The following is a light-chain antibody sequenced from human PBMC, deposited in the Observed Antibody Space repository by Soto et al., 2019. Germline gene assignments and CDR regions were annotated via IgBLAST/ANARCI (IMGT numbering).Light chain of an antibody. V-gene: IGKV1-33*01. CDR2: DAS. J-gene: IGKJ3*01. Sequence: DIQMTQSPSSLSASVGDRVTITCQASQDISNYLNWYQQKPGKAPKLLIYDASNLETGVPSRFSGSGSGTDFTFTINSLQPEDIATDYCQQYDNLPFTFGPGTKVDIK. CDR3: QQYDNLPFT. CDR1: QDISNY.